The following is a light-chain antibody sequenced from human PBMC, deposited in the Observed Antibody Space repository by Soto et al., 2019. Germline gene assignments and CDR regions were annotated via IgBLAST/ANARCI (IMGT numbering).Light chain of an antibody. CDR3: QQYHTYSIT. CDR2: DAS. CDR1: QTISSW. Sequence: DRVTITCRASQTISSWLAWYQQKRGKAPTLLIYDASTLERGVPSRFRGTGSGTEFTLSIDSLQPDDFETYYCQQYHTYSITFGQGTRLEIK. J-gene: IGKJ5*01. V-gene: IGKV1-5*01.